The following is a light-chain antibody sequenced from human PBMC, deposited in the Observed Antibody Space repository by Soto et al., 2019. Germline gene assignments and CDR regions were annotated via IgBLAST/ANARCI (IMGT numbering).Light chain of an antibody. CDR2: DVS. Sequence: QSVLTQPASVSGSPGQSITISCTGTSSDVNGYDSVSWYQQLPGKAPKLLIYDVSNRPSGVSSRFSGSKSGNTASLTISGLQAEHEADYYCNSYTSTITYVFGTGTKVTVL. J-gene: IGLJ1*01. V-gene: IGLV2-14*01. CDR3: NSYTSTITYV. CDR1: SSDVNGYDS.